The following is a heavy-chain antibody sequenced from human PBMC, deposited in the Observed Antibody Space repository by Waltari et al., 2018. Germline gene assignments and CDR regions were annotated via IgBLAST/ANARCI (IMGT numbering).Heavy chain of an antibody. J-gene: IGHJ4*02. Sequence: EVQLVESGGGLVQPGRSLRLSCAASGFTFEDYAMHWVRQAPGKGLGWVAGISWNSESIGYADSGQGRFTISRDNAKNSMFLQIHSLRPEDTALYYCVKDVLSDCGGDCYSEHWGQGTLLTVSS. CDR2: ISWNSESI. D-gene: IGHD2-21*02. CDR1: GFTFEDYA. CDR3: VKDVLSDCGGDCYSEH. V-gene: IGHV3-9*01.